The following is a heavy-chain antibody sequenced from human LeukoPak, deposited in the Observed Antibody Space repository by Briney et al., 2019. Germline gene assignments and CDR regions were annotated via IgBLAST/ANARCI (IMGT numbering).Heavy chain of an antibody. CDR2: ISTSSSYI. CDR1: GFTFSSYN. CDR3: ARGPDSSGYWDY. V-gene: IGHV3-21*01. J-gene: IGHJ4*02. D-gene: IGHD3-22*01. Sequence: PGGSLRLSCAASGFTFSSYNMNWVRQAPGKGLEWVSSISTSSSYIYYADSVKGRFTISRDNAKNSLYLQMNSLRAEDTAVYYCARGPDSSGYWDYWGQGTLVTVSS.